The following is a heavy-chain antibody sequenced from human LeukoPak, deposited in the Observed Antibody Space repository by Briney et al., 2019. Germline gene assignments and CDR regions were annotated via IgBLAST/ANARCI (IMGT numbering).Heavy chain of an antibody. CDR1: GGSISTYY. CDR2: IYRSGST. D-gene: IGHD3-9*01. J-gene: IGHJ3*02. V-gene: IGHV4-59*08. Sequence: PSETLSLTCTVSGGSISTYYWSWIRQPPGKGLEWIGYIYRSGSTNYNSSLKSRVTISIDTSKNQFSLKLSSVTAADAAVYYCARTYDILSNYDAFDMWGQGTMVTVSS. CDR3: ARTYDILSNYDAFDM.